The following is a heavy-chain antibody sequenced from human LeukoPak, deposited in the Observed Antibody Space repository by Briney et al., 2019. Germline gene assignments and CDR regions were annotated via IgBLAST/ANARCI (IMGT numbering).Heavy chain of an antibody. CDR2: IKEDGSEK. Sequence: GGSLRLSCAASGFTFSSQWMSWVRQAPGKGLEWVANIKEDGSEKSYVDSVKGRFTISRDNSKNTLYLQMNSLRAEDTAVYYCARDLSYWGQGTLVTVSS. CDR1: GFTFSSQW. J-gene: IGHJ4*02. CDR3: ARDLSY. V-gene: IGHV3-7*03.